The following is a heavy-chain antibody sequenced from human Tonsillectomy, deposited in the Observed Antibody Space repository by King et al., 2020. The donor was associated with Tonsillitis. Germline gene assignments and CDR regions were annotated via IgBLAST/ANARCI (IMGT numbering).Heavy chain of an antibody. CDR3: AGHAITMVRGDHTWFDP. CDR2: FSYSGST. V-gene: IGHV4-39*07. Sequence: LQLQESGPGLVKPSETLSLTCTVSGGSISSSSYYWGWIRQPPGKGLEWIGSFSYSGSTYYNPSLKSRVTISVDTSKNQFSLKLSSVTAADTAVYYCAGHAITMVRGDHTWFDPWGQGTLVTVSS. CDR1: GGSISSSSYY. J-gene: IGHJ5*02. D-gene: IGHD3-10*01.